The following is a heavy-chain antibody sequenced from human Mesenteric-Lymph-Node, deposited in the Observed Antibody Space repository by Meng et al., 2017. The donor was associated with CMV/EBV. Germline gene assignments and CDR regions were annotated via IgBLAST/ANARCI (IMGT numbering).Heavy chain of an antibody. Sequence: SETLSLTCTVSGGPIGSYYWTWIRQSPGKGLEWIGHIYYSGSTNYNPSLKSRVTISVDTSKNQFSLKLSSVTAADTAVYYCARGDGGSSWYGAFDIWGQGTMVTVSS. CDR3: ARGDGGSSWYGAFDI. V-gene: IGHV4-59*12. J-gene: IGHJ3*02. CDR1: GGPIGSYY. CDR2: IYYSGST. D-gene: IGHD6-13*01.